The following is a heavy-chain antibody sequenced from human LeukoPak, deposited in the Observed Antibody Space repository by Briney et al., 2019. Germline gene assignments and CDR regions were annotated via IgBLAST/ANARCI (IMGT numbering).Heavy chain of an antibody. D-gene: IGHD6-6*01. CDR2: IYYSGST. J-gene: IGHJ3*02. CDR3: ARGSAAARHFDI. CDR1: GGSISSSSYY. Sequence: PSETLSLTCTVSGGSISSSSYYWGWIRQPPGKGLEWIGSIYYSGSTYYNPSLKSRVTISVDTSKNQFSLKLSSVTAADTAVYYCARGSAAARHFDIWGQGTMVTVSS. V-gene: IGHV4-39*07.